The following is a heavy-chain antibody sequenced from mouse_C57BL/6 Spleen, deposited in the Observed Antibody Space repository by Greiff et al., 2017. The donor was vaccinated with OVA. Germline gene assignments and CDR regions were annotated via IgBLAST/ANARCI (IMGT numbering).Heavy chain of an antibody. CDR2: IDPSDSYT. CDR3: ANYDALFAY. V-gene: IGHV1-50*01. Sequence: QVQLQQPGAELVKPGASVKLSCKASGYTFTSYWMQWVKQRPGQGLEWIGEIDPSDSYTNYNQKFKGKATLPVDTPSSPAYMQLSSLTSEDSAVYYCANYDALFAYWGQGTLVTVSA. J-gene: IGHJ3*01. D-gene: IGHD2-4*01. CDR1: GYTFTSYW.